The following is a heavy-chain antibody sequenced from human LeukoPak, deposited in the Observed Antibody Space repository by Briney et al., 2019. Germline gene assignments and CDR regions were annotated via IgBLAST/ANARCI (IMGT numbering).Heavy chain of an antibody. CDR3: AKGGAGSSSSELDY. D-gene: IGHD6-6*01. CDR1: GFTFDDYA. Sequence: GGSLRLSCAASGFTFDDYAMHWVRHAPGKGLEWVSGISWNSGSIGYADSVKGRFTISRDNAKNSLYLQMNSLRAEDMALYYCAKGGAGSSSSELDYWGQGTLVTVSS. J-gene: IGHJ4*02. V-gene: IGHV3-9*03. CDR2: ISWNSGSI.